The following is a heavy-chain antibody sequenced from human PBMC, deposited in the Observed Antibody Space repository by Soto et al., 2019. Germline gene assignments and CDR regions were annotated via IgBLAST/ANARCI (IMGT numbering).Heavy chain of an antibody. Sequence: GGSLRLSCAASGFTFSSYAMHWVRQAPGKGLEWVAVISYDGSNKYYADSVEGRFTISRDNSKNTLYLQMNSLRAEDTAVYYCARGNGEDNWLDPWGQGTLVTVSS. J-gene: IGHJ5*02. D-gene: IGHD2-8*01. V-gene: IGHV3-30-3*01. CDR3: ARGNGEDNWLDP. CDR2: ISYDGSNK. CDR1: GFTFSSYA.